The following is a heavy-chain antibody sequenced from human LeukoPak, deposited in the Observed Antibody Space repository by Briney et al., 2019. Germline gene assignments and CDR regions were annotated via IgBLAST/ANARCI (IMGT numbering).Heavy chain of an antibody. Sequence: GSLRLSCAASGSTFSSYSMNWVRQAPGKGLEWIGSIYHSGSTYYNPSLKSRVTISVDTSKNQFSLKLSSVTAADTAVYYCARALEWELHKEFDYWGQGTLVTVSS. V-gene: IGHV4-38-2*01. CDR1: GSTFSSYS. J-gene: IGHJ4*02. CDR2: IYHSGST. D-gene: IGHD1-26*01. CDR3: ARALEWELHKEFDY.